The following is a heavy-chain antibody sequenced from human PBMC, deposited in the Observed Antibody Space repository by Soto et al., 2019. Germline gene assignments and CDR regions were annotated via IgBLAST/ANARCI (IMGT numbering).Heavy chain of an antibody. CDR1: GFTVSSNY. J-gene: IGHJ6*02. CDR2: IYSGGST. V-gene: IGHV3-66*01. Sequence: PGGSLRLSCAASGFTVSSNYMSWVRQAPGKGLEWVSVIYSGGSTYYADSVKGRFTISRDNSKNTLYLQMNSLRAEDTAVYYCARDVSEYPYYYYGMDVWGQGTTVTVSS. D-gene: IGHD2-2*02. CDR3: ARDVSEYPYYYYGMDV.